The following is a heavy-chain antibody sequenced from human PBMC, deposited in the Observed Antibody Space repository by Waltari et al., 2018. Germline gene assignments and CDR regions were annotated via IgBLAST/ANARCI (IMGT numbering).Heavy chain of an antibody. CDR3: ARACVGGVYYYDSSGYCY. CDR1: GGSISSSSYY. J-gene: IGHJ4*02. Sequence: QLQLQESGPGLVKPSETLSLTCTVSGGSISSSSYYWGWIRQPPGKGLEWIGSIYYSGSTYYNPSLKSRVTISVDTSKNQFSLKLSSVTAADTAVYYCARACVGGVYYYDSSGYCYWGQGTLVTVSS. D-gene: IGHD3-22*01. CDR2: IYYSGST. V-gene: IGHV4-39*07.